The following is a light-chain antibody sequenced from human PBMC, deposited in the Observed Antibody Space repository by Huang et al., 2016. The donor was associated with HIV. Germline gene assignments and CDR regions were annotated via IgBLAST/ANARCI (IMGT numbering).Light chain of an antibody. V-gene: IGKV3-15*01. CDR1: RSVSSN. Sequence: TVMTQSPASLSVSPGERATLSCTASRSVSSNLDCYQQKPGQAPRRLIYGASTRATGVPSRVTGSGSGREFNLTISSLQSEDFAFYYCHQYNNWPPWTFGQGTKVEI. J-gene: IGKJ1*01. CDR2: GAS. CDR3: HQYNNWPPWT.